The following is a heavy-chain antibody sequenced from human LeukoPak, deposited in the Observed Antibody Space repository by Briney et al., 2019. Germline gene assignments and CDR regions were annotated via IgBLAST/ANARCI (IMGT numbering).Heavy chain of an antibody. CDR3: ARDPSSGWYLKGWFDP. V-gene: IGHV3-21*01. CDR1: GFTFSSYS. CDR2: ISSSSNYI. D-gene: IGHD6-19*01. Sequence: GGSLRLSCAASGFTFSSYSMNWVRQAPGKGLEWVSSISSSSNYIYYADSVKGGFTISRENAKNSLYLQMNSLRAEDTAVYYCARDPSSGWYLKGWFDPWGQGTLVTVSS. J-gene: IGHJ5*02.